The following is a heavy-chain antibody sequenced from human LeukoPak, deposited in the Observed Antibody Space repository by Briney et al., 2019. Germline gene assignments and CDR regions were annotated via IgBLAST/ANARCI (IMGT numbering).Heavy chain of an antibody. D-gene: IGHD5-18*01. V-gene: IGHV3-74*01. Sequence: GGSLRLSCAASGFTFSSYWMHWVRQAPGKGLVWVSRINSDGSSTSYADSVKGRFTISRDNSKNTLSLQVSSLRTEDTAVYCCAKDRYSYAFEYSDSWGQGTLVTVSS. CDR1: GFTFSSYW. J-gene: IGHJ4*02. CDR2: INSDGSST. CDR3: AKDRYSYAFEYSDS.